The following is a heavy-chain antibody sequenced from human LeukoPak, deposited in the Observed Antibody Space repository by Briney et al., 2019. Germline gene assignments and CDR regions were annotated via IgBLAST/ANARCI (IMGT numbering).Heavy chain of an antibody. V-gene: IGHV1-2*06. J-gene: IGHJ4*02. CDR2: INPKSDYT. Sequence: ASVKVSCKASGYTFTDYYMHWVRQAPGQGLEWMGRINPKSDYTNYAQKFQGRVTMTRDTSISTAYTELSRLRSDDTAVYYCARVKGLYGDYGEIDYWGQGTLVTVPS. CDR1: GYTFTDYY. CDR3: ARVKGLYGDYGEIDY. D-gene: IGHD4-17*01.